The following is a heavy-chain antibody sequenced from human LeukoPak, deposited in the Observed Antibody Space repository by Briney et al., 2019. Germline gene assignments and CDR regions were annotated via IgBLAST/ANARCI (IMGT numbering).Heavy chain of an antibody. D-gene: IGHD3-22*01. CDR1: GYTFTSYY. CDR3: ARDSEFYYDSHGAFDI. V-gene: IGHV1-46*01. Sequence: ASVKVSCKASGYTFTSYYMHWVRQAPGQGLKWMGLINPSGGSTTYAQKFQGRVTMTRDMSTSTVYMELSSLRSEDTAVYYCARDSEFYYDSHGAFDIWGQGTMVTVSS. J-gene: IGHJ3*02. CDR2: INPSGGST.